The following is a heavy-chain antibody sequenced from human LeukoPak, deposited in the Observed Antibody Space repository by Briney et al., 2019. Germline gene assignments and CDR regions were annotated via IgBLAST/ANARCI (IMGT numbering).Heavy chain of an antibody. CDR1: GFTFSRKG. V-gene: IGHV3-74*01. CDR3: AREEHRLAEAGTSAFDL. Sequence: GGSLRLSCAASGFTFSRKGMHWVRQAPGKGLAWVSHINRDGGLTNYADSVKGRFTISRDNARNTVYLQMSSLRVEDTAIYFCAREEHRLAEAGTSAFDLGGQGTLVTVSP. J-gene: IGHJ3*01. D-gene: IGHD6-13*01. CDR2: INRDGGLT.